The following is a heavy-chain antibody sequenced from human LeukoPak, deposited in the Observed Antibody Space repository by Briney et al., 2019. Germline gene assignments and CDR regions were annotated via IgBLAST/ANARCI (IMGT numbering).Heavy chain of an antibody. CDR3: ARGGGYISGQGYNWFDP. V-gene: IGHV1-69*05. CDR2: IVPIFGTT. J-gene: IGHJ5*02. Sequence: SVKVSCKTSGGTFNTYAITWVRQAPGQGLEWMGGIVPIFGTTNYAQKFQGRVTITTDASTSTAYMELSSLTSDDTAVYYCARGGGYISGQGYNWFDPWGQGTLVTVSS. CDR1: GGTFNTYA. D-gene: IGHD6-19*01.